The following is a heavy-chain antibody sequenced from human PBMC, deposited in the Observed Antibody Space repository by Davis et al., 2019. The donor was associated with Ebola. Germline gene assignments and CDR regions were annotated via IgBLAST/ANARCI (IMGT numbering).Heavy chain of an antibody. CDR3: ARDGGVWMVSDF. J-gene: IGHJ4*02. V-gene: IGHV1-18*01. CDR1: GYTFTNYG. D-gene: IGHD3-16*01. CDR2: INVYNGNT. Sequence: ASVKVSCKASGYTFTNYGLSWVRQAPGQGLEWMGWINVYNGNTEYAQKLQGRVTMTTDTSTTTAYIELRSLTSDDTAVYYCARDGGVWMVSDFWGQGTLVIVSS.